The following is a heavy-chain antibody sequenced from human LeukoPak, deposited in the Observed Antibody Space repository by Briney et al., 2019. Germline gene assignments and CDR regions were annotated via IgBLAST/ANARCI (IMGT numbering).Heavy chain of an antibody. CDR1: GDSISSGYY. D-gene: IGHD3-22*01. J-gene: IGHJ4*02. CDR2: IYYSGST. CDR3: ARDGYYYDSSGYGLDY. V-gene: IGHV4-61*01. Sequence: SETLSLTCTVSGDSISSGYYWTWIRQPPGKGLEWIGYIYYSGSTNYNPSLKSRITISVDTSKNQFSLKLSSVTAADTAVYYCARDGYYYDSSGYGLDYWGQGTLVTVSS.